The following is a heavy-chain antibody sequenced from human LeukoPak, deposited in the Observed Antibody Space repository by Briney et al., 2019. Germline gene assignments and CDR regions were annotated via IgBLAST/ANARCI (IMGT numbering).Heavy chain of an antibody. D-gene: IGHD3-16*02. J-gene: IGHJ3*01. CDR3: ARDMQLST. CDR1: GFTFSGSA. V-gene: IGHV3-23*01. CDR2: ISYSGANS. Sequence: GGSLRLSCAASGFTFSGSAMSWVRQAPGEGLEWVSLISYSGANSYYTDSVRGRFTISRDNSKDTLFLQMNSLRAEDTAIYYCARDMQLSTWGRGTMVTVSS.